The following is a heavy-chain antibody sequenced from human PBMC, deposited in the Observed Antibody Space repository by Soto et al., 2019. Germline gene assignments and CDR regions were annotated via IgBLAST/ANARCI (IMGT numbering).Heavy chain of an antibody. CDR2: IYYSGST. V-gene: IGHV4-39*01. D-gene: IGHD6-19*01. J-gene: IGHJ4*02. CDR1: GGSISSSSYY. CDR3: ARGNGQWLEAFDY. Sequence: SETLSLTCTVSGGSISSSSYYWGWIRQPPGKGLEWIGSIYYSGSTYYNPSLKSRVTISVDTSKNQFSLKLSSVTAADTAVYYCARGNGQWLEAFDYWGQGTLVTVSS.